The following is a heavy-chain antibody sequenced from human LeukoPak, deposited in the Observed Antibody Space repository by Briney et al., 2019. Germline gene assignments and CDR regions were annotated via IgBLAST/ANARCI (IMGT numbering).Heavy chain of an antibody. CDR2: IYHSGST. D-gene: IGHD6-13*01. CDR3: AGALRIAAAAYFDY. V-gene: IGHV4-38-2*01. CDR1: GYSISSGYY. J-gene: IGHJ4*02. Sequence: SETLSLTCAVSGYSISSGYYWGWIRQPPGKGLEWIGSIYHSGSTYYNPSLKSRVTISVDTSKNQFSLKLSSVAAADTAVYYCAGALRIAAAAYFDYWGQGTLVTVSS.